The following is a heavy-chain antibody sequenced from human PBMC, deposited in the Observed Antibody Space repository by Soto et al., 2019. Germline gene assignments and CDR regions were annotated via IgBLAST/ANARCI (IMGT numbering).Heavy chain of an antibody. D-gene: IGHD3-10*01. CDR2: IPYDGSNK. J-gene: IGHJ4*02. V-gene: IGHV3-30-3*01. CDR1: GFTFSSYA. Sequence: PGGSLRLSCAASGFTFSSYAMHWVRQAPGKGLEWVAVIPYDGSNKYYADSVKGRFTISRDNSKNTLYLQMNSLRAEDTAVYYCARGPKMYYYGSGSYYNAYYFDYWGQGTLVTVSS. CDR3: ARGPKMYYYGSGSYYNAYYFDY.